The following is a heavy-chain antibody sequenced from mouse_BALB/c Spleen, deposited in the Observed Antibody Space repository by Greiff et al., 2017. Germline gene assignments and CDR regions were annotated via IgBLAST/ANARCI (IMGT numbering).Heavy chain of an antibody. J-gene: IGHJ1*01. Sequence: QVQLKQSGAELVKPGASVKLSCKASGYTFTSYYMYWVKQRPGQGLEWIGEINPSNGGTNFNEKFKSKATLTVDKSSSTAYMQLSSLTSEDPAVYYCTRAGSVHCWYFDVWGAGTTVTVSS. V-gene: IGHV1S81*02. CDR3: TRAGSVHCWYFDV. CDR2: INPSNGGT. CDR1: GYTFTSYY. D-gene: IGHD1-1*01.